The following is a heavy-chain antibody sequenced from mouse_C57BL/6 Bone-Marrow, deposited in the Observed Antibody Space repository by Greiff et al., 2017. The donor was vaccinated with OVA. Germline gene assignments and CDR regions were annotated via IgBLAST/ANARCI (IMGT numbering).Heavy chain of an antibody. D-gene: IGHD2-4*01. CDR3: AILLYYEYDVNAMDY. CDR2: IDPSDSYT. V-gene: IGHV1-69*01. CDR1: GYTFTSYW. J-gene: IGHJ4*01. Sequence: VQLQQPGAELVMPGASVKLSCKASGYTFTSYWMHWVQQRPGKGLEWIGEIDPSDSYTNYNQKFKGKSTLTVDQSSIKAYMQLSSLTSEDSAVYYCAILLYYEYDVNAMDYWGQGTSVTVSS.